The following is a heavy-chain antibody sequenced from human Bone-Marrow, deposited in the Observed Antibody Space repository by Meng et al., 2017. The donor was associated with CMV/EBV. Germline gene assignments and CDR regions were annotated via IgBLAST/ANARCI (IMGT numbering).Heavy chain of an antibody. Sequence: ASVKVSCKASGYTFTSYGISWVRQAPGQGLEWMGWISAYNGNTNYAQKLQGRVTMTTDTSTSTAYMELRSLRSDDTAVYYGARMGDVLRWFGELLRTGYYGMDVWGQGTTVTVSS. CDR2: ISAYNGNT. CDR3: ARMGDVLRWFGELLRTGYYGMDV. CDR1: GYTFTSYG. J-gene: IGHJ6*02. D-gene: IGHD3-10*01. V-gene: IGHV1-18*01.